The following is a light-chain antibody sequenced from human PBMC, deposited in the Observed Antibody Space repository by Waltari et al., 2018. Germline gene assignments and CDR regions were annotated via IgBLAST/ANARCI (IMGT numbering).Light chain of an antibody. CDR2: ASS. V-gene: IGKV1-9*01. CDR1: PDISSY. CDR3: QQLSGFPFT. J-gene: IGKJ3*01. Sequence: DIQLTQSPSFLSASVGDRVTITCRASPDISSYLAWYQQKPGKAPKLLISASSTLQAGVPSRFSGGGSGTEFTLTISSLQPEDFATYYCQQLSGFPFTFGPGTKVDVK.